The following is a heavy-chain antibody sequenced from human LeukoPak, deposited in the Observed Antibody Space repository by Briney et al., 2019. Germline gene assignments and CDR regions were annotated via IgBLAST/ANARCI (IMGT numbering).Heavy chain of an antibody. D-gene: IGHD3-10*01. V-gene: IGHV3-7*01. CDR1: GFTFGSYW. CDR2: IKQDGSEK. CDR3: ASLHYGSGSYYRRPFDY. Sequence: GGSLRLSCAASGFTFGSYWMSWVRQAPGKGLEWVANIKQDGSEKYYVDSVKGRFTISRDNAKNSLYLQMNSLRAEDTAVYYCASLHYGSGSYYRRPFDYWGQGTLVTVSS. J-gene: IGHJ4*02.